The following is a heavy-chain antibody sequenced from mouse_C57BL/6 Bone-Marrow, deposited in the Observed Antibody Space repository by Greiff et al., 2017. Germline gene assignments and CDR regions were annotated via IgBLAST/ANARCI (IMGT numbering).Heavy chain of an antibody. D-gene: IGHD1-1*01. CDR2: IYPRSGNT. J-gene: IGHJ3*01. CDR3: ARGEYYYGSSPWFAY. V-gene: IGHV1-81*01. Sequence: QVQLQQSGAELARPGASVKLSCKASGYTFTSYGISWVKQRTGQGLEWIGEIYPRSGNTYYNEKFKGKATLTADKSSSTAYRELRSLTSEDSAVYFCARGEYYYGSSPWFAYWGQGTLVTVSA. CDR1: GYTFTSYG.